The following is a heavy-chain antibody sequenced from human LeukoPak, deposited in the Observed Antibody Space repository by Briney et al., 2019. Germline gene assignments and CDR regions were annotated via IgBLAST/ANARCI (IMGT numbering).Heavy chain of an antibody. CDR1: GFTFSSYW. J-gene: IGHJ6*03. Sequence: GGSLRLSCAASGFTFSSYWMSWVRQAPGKGLEWVANIKQDGSEKYYVDSVKGRFTISRDNAKNSLYLQMNSLRAEDTAVYYCARDRVTEWYYYYYYMDVWGKGTTVTVSS. CDR2: IKQDGSEK. D-gene: IGHD3-3*01. CDR3: ARDRVTEWYYYYYYMDV. V-gene: IGHV3-7*01.